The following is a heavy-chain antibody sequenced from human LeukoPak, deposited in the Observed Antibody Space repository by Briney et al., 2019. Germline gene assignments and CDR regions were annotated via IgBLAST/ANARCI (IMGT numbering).Heavy chain of an antibody. CDR2: ISYSGST. CDR1: GGSISNSIW. CDR3: ARNLAGSGRYGMDV. J-gene: IGHJ6*02. V-gene: IGHV4-4*02. Sequence: SETLSLTCAVSGGSISNSIWWSWVRQPPGKGLEWIGEISYSGSTNYNPSLKSRVTISVDKSKKQFSLNLSSVTAADTAVYYCARNLAGSGRYGMDVWGQGTTVTVSS. D-gene: IGHD3-10*01.